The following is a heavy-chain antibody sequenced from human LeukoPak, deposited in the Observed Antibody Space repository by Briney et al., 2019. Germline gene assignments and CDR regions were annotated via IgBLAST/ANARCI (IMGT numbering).Heavy chain of an antibody. V-gene: IGHV5-51*01. Sequence: GESLKISCKGSGFSLTSYWIDWVRQVPGKGLEWMGIIYPGDSDTRYSPSFEGQVTISADKSINTAYLQWSSLKASDTAIYYCARSWVTGYGTVLDHWGQGTLVTVSS. CDR2: IYPGDSDT. CDR3: ARSWVTGYGTVLDH. J-gene: IGHJ4*02. CDR1: GFSLTSYW. D-gene: IGHD2-21*02.